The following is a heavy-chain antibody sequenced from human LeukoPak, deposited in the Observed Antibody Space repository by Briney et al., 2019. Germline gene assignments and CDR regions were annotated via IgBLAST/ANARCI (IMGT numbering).Heavy chain of an antibody. V-gene: IGHV3-48*04. CDR2: ISSSSSTI. J-gene: IGHJ4*02. Sequence: GGSLRLSCAASGFNFGSYSMNWIRQAPGKGLEWASFISSSSSTIYYADSVKGRFTISRDNAKNSLYLQMNSLRAEDTAVYYCARDRGGSYSAIDYWGQGTLVTVSS. D-gene: IGHD1-26*01. CDR3: ARDRGGSYSAIDY. CDR1: GFNFGSYS.